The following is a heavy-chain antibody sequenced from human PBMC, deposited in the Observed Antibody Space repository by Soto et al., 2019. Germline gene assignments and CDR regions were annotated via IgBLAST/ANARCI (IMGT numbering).Heavy chain of an antibody. CDR2: ISDSGGST. V-gene: IGHV3-23*01. CDR1: GFSFLIFA. CDR3: AKDAYTKYYYYGMDV. Sequence: EVHLSQSGGGLAQPGGSLRLSCAASGFSFLIFAMNWFRQAPGKGLAWIANISDSGGSTFYSDSVKGRFVISRDKSDDTLFLEMNSLRVEETAIYYCAKDAYTKYYYYGMDVWGQGTAVTVSS. D-gene: IGHD4-4*01. J-gene: IGHJ6*02.